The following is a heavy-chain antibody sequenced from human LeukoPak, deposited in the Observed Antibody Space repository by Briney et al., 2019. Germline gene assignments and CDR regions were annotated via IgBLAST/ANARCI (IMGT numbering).Heavy chain of an antibody. J-gene: IGHJ4*02. D-gene: IGHD7-27*01. CDR1: GYTFTSYD. CDR3: ARGPPNWGYDY. CDR2: MSPNSGDT. Sequence: ASVKVSCKASGYTFTSYDFNWVRQATGQRPEWMGWMSPNSGDTGYAQRFQDRVTMTRNTSISTAYMELSSLRSDDTAVYYCARGPPNWGYDYWGPGTLVTVSS. V-gene: IGHV1-8*01.